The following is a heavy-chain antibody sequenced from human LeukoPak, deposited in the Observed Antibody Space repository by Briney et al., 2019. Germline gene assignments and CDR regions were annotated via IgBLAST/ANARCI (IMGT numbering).Heavy chain of an antibody. CDR2: IYYSGST. Sequence: SETLSLTCTVSGGSISSSSYYWGWIRQPPGKGLEWIGSIYYSGSTNYNPSLKSRVTISVDTSKNQFSLKLSSVTAADTAVYYCARGGQYYYDSSGYFYFDYWGQGTLVTVSS. V-gene: IGHV4-39*07. D-gene: IGHD3-22*01. J-gene: IGHJ4*02. CDR1: GGSISSSSYY. CDR3: ARGGQYYYDSSGYFYFDY.